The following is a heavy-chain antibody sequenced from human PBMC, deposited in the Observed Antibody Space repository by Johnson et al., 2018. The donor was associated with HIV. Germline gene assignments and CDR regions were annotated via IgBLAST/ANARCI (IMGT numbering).Heavy chain of an antibody. J-gene: IGHJ3*02. CDR1: GFTFDDFG. CDR3: ARDRVATIRGVNAFDI. CDR2: ITWNGGSK. D-gene: IGHD5-12*01. V-gene: IGHV3-20*04. Sequence: VQLVESGGGVVRPGGSLRLSCAASGFTFDDFGMGWVRQAPGKGLEWVSGITWNGGSKGYGDSVKGRFTISRDNSNNTLYLQMNSLRVEDTAVYYCARDRVATIRGVNAFDIWGQGTVVTVSS.